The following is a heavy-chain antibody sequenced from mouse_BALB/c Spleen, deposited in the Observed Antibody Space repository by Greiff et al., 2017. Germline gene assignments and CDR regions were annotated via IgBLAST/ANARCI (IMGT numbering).Heavy chain of an antibody. V-gene: IGHV1S127*01. D-gene: IGHD1-1*01. J-gene: IGHJ3*01. Sequence: QVQLQQPGAELVKPGASVKMSCKASGYTFPSYWMPWVQQRPGQGLEWIGVIDPSDSYTSYNLKFKGKATLTVDTSSSTAYRQLSSLTSEDSAVYYCTREGTTGCAYWGQGTLVTVSA. CDR3: TREGTTGCAY. CDR1: GYTFPSYW. CDR2: IDPSDSYT.